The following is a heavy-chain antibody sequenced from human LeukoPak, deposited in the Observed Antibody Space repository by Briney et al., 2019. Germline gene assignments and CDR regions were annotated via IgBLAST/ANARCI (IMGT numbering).Heavy chain of an antibody. V-gene: IGHV1-69*04. Sequence: GGSLRLSCAASGFTFSSYAISWVRQAPGQGLEWMGRIIPILGIANYAQKFQGRVTITADKSTSTAYMELSSLRSEDTAVYYCARAPGDGYYYYGMDVWGQGTTVTVSS. CDR2: IIPILGIA. CDR3: ARAPGDGYYYYGMDV. D-gene: IGHD7-27*01. CDR1: GFTFSSYA. J-gene: IGHJ6*02.